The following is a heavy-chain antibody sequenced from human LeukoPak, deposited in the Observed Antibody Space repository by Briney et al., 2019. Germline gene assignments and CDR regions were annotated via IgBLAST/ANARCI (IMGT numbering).Heavy chain of an antibody. D-gene: IGHD2-15*01. CDR3: ARDWLLYYDAFDI. V-gene: IGHV4-59*10. CDR1: GGSFSGCY. Sequence: SETLSLTCAVYGGSFSGCYWSWIRQPPGKGLEWIGRIYTSGSTNYNPSLKSRVTMSVDTSKNQFSLKLSSVTAADTAVYYCARDWLLYYDAFDIWGQGTMVTVSS. CDR2: IYTSGST. J-gene: IGHJ3*02.